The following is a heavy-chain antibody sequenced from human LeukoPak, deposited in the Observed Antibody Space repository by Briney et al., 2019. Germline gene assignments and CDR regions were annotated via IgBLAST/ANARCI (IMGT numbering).Heavy chain of an antibody. J-gene: IGHJ5*01. D-gene: IGHD2-8*02. CDR3: ARVAVSGPTGWFDS. V-gene: IGHV3-21*01. CDR2: ISSTSAYI. Sequence: GGSLRLSCAGSGFALKSYSLTWVRQAPGKGLEWVSSISSTSAYILYADSVKGRFTISRDNVDNVVYLEMNSLGAEDTATYYCARVAVSGPTGWFDSWGQGTLVIVSS. CDR1: GFALKSYS.